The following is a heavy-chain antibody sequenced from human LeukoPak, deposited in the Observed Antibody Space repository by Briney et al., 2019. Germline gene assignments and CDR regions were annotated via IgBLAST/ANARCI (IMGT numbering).Heavy chain of an antibody. CDR1: GYSFSSYW. Sequence: GESLKISCKGSGYSFSSYWIGWVRQMPGKGLEWMGIIYPGDSDTRYSPSFQGQVTISADTSVSTAYLQWSSLKASDTAMYYCARQWGDCSSTSCYSASWGQGTLVTVSS. CDR2: IYPGDSDT. D-gene: IGHD2-2*01. J-gene: IGHJ5*02. V-gene: IGHV5-51*01. CDR3: ARQWGDCSSTSCYSAS.